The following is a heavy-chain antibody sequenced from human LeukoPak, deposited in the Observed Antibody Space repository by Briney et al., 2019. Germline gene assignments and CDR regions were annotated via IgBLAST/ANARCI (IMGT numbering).Heavy chain of an antibody. CDR1: GGSISSYY. J-gene: IGHJ4*02. D-gene: IGHD3-10*01. Sequence: SETLSLTCTVSGGSISSYYWSWIRQPPGKGLEWIGEINHSGSTNYNPSLKSRVTISVDTSKNQFSLKLSSVTAADTAVYYCASRAALWLPFDYWGQGTLVTVSS. CDR2: INHSGST. CDR3: ASRAALWLPFDY. V-gene: IGHV4-34*01.